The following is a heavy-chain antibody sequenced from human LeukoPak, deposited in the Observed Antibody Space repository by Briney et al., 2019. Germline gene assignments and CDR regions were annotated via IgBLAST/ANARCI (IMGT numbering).Heavy chain of an antibody. CDR3: ARDLMDYDVSTGLHHYYMDV. J-gene: IGHJ6*02. Sequence: GGSLRLSCAASGFTFSSYAMHWVRQAPGKGLEWVAVISYDGSNKYYADSVRGRFTISRDNAKNTLYLQMNTLRVEDTAVYYCARDLMDYDVSTGLHHYYMDVWGQGTTVTVSS. CDR1: GFTFSSYA. CDR2: ISYDGSNK. D-gene: IGHD3-9*01. V-gene: IGHV3-30-3*01.